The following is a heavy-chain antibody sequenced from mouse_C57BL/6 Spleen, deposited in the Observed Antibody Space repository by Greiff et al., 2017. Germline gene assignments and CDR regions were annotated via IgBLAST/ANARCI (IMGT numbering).Heavy chain of an antibody. CDR1: GYTFTSYW. D-gene: IGHD3-2*02. Sequence: VQLQQPGAELVKPGASVKVSCKASGYTFTSYWMHWVKQRPGQGLEWIGRIHPSDSDTNYNQKFKGKATLTVDKSSSTAYMQLSSLTSEDSAVNYCAIFSDGSGFAYWGEGRLVTVSA. J-gene: IGHJ3*01. CDR3: AIFSDGSGFAY. V-gene: IGHV1-74*01. CDR2: IHPSDSDT.